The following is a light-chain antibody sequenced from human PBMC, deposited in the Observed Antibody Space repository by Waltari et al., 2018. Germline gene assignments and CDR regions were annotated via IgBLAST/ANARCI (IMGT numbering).Light chain of an antibody. CDR2: VNSDGSH. CDR3: QTWGTDIHVV. Sequence: QLVLTQSPSASASLGASVKLTCTLSSGHSSYTIAWHQHQPGKGPRYLMKVNSDGSHSKGDGIPDRFSGSSSGAGRYLTISSLQSEDEADYHCQTWGTDIHVVFGGGTKLTVL. V-gene: IGLV4-69*01. CDR1: SGHSSYT. J-gene: IGLJ2*01.